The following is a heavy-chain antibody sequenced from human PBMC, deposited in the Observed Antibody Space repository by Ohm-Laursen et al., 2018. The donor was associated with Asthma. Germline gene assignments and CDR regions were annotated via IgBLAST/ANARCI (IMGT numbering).Heavy chain of an antibody. Sequence: LRLSCAASGFTFSSYGMHWVRQAPGKGLEWVAVIWYDGSNKYYADSVKGRFTISRDNSKNTLYLQMNSLRAEDTAVYYCARGGYSGYDAFDYWGQGTLVTVSS. V-gene: IGHV3-33*01. J-gene: IGHJ4*02. CDR1: GFTFSSYG. D-gene: IGHD5-12*01. CDR3: ARGGYSGYDAFDY. CDR2: IWYDGSNK.